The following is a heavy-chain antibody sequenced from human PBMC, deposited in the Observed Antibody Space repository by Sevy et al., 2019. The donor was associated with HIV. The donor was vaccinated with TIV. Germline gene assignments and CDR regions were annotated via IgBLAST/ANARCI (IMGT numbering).Heavy chain of an antibody. J-gene: IGHJ4*02. CDR1: GFTFSSYG. D-gene: IGHD3-22*01. CDR3: AKVESGYYNDYFDY. V-gene: IGHV3-30*02. CDR2: IRYDGSNK. Sequence: GGSLRLSCAASGFTFSSYGMHWVRRAPGKGLEWVAFIRYDGSNKDYADSVKGRFTISRDNSKNTLYLQMNSLRAEDTAVYYCAKVESGYYNDYFDYWGQGTLVTVSS.